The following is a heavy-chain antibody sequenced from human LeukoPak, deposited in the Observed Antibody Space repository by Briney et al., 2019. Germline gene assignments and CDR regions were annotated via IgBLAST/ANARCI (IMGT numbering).Heavy chain of an antibody. D-gene: IGHD2/OR15-2a*01. J-gene: IGHJ6*02. V-gene: IGHV1-2*02. CDR2: INPNSGGT. CDR1: GYTFTVYY. CDR3: AASTSYYYYGMDV. Sequence: GASVTVSFTASGYTFTVYYMHWVRQAPGQGLEWMGWINPNSGGTNYAQKFQGRVTMTRDTSISTAYMELSRLRSDDTAVYYCAASTSYYYYGMDVWGQGTTVTVSS.